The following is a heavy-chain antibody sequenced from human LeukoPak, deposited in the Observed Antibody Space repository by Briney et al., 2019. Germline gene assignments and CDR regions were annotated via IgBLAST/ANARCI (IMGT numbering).Heavy chain of an antibody. D-gene: IGHD6-19*01. CDR3: AREQWLVRYYYYGMDV. CDR2: ISSSSSYI. J-gene: IGHJ6*02. V-gene: IGHV3-21*01. Sequence: GGSLRLSCAASGFTFSSYSMNWVRQAPGKGLEWVSSISSSSSYIYYADSVKGRFTISRDNAKNSLYLQMNSLRAEDTAMYYCAREQWLVRYYYYGMDVWGQGTTVTVSS. CDR1: GFTFSSYS.